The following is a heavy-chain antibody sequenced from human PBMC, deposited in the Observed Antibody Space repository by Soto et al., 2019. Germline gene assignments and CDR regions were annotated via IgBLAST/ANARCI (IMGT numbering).Heavy chain of an antibody. J-gene: IGHJ3*02. Sequence: SETLSLTCTVSGGSISSSSYYWGWIRQPPGKGLEWIGSIYYSGSTYYNPSLKSRVTISVDTSKNQFSLNLSSVTAADTAVYYCARLEPAISVSAFDIWGQGTMVTVSS. CDR2: IYYSGST. D-gene: IGHD2-2*01. CDR1: GGSISSSSYY. V-gene: IGHV4-39*01. CDR3: ARLEPAISVSAFDI.